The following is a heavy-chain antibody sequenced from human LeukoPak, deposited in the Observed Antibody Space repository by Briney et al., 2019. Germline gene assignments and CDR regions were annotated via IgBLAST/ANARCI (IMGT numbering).Heavy chain of an antibody. CDR1: GFTFSIYE. D-gene: IGHD2-15*01. CDR2: ISSSSSTI. V-gene: IGHV3-48*03. Sequence: PGGSLRLSCAASGFTFSIYEMNWVRQAPGKGLEWVSYISSSSSTIYYADSVKGRFTISRDNAKNSLYLQMNSLRAEDTAVYYCARARYCSGGSCYGDYWGQGTLVTVSS. J-gene: IGHJ4*02. CDR3: ARARYCSGGSCYGDY.